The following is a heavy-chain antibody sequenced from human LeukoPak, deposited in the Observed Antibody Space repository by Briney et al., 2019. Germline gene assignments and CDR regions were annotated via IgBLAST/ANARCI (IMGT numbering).Heavy chain of an antibody. CDR2: IRYDGSNK. D-gene: IGHD1-26*01. CDR1: GFTFSGYT. CDR3: AKDQGSGSRTPAVHFDY. Sequence: PGGSLRLSCAASGFTFSGYTMTWVRQAPGKGLEWVAFIRYDGSNKYYADSVKGRFTISRDNSKNTLYLQMNSLRAEDTAVYYCAKDQGSGSRTPAVHFDYWGQGTLVTVSS. V-gene: IGHV3-30*02. J-gene: IGHJ4*02.